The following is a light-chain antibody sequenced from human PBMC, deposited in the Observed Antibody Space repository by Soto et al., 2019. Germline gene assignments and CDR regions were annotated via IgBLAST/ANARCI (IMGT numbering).Light chain of an antibody. V-gene: IGKV1-39*01. CDR1: QSISTY. Sequence: DIQMTQSPSSLSASVGDRVTITCRASQSISTYLNWYQQKPGKVPNLLIYAASSLQSGVPSRFSGSGSGTDFTLTISSLQPEDFATYYCQQSYGTPTFGQGTKVEIK. J-gene: IGKJ1*01. CDR3: QQSYGTPT. CDR2: AAS.